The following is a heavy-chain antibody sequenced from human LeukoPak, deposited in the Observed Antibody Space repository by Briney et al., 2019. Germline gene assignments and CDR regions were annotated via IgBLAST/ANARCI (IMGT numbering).Heavy chain of an antibody. J-gene: IGHJ4*02. CDR3: AKAASGSYLSDY. CDR2: ISGSGGST. CDR1: GLTFISYA. Sequence: GGSLRLSCAASGLTFISYAMSWVRQAPGKGLEWVSAISGSGGSTYYADSVKGRFTISRDNSKNTLYLQMNSLRAEDTAVYYCAKAASGSYLSDYWGQGTLVTVSS. D-gene: IGHD3-10*01. V-gene: IGHV3-23*01.